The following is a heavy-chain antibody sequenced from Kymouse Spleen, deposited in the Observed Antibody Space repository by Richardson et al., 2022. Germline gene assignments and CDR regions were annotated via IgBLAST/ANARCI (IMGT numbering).Heavy chain of an antibody. Sequence: QVQLVESGGGVVQPGRSLRLSCAASGFTFSSYGMHWVRQAPGKGLEWVAVISYDGSNKYYADSVKGRFTISRDNSKNTLYLQMNSLRAEDTAVYYCAKEGDSNYYFDYWGQGTLVTVSS. CDR2: ISYDGSNK. V-gene: IGHV3-30*18. CDR1: GFTFSSYG. J-gene: IGHJ4*02. D-gene: IGHD4-11,IGHD4-11*01. CDR3: AKEGDSNYYFDY.